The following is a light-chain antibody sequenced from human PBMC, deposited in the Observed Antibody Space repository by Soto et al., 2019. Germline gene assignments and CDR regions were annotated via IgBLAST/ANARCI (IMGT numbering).Light chain of an antibody. J-gene: IGLJ3*02. CDR1: SSDVGGYNY. Sequence: QSALTQPASVSGSPGQSITISCTGTSSDVGGYNYVSWYQQHPGKGPKLMIYDVSNRPSGVSTRFSGSKSGNTASLTISGLQAEDEADYYCSSYTSSSTLDWVFGGGTKVTVL. CDR3: SSYTSSSTLDWV. CDR2: DVS. V-gene: IGLV2-14*01.